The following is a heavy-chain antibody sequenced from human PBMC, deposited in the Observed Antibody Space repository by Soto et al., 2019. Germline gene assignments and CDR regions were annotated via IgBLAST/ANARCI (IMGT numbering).Heavy chain of an antibody. CDR2: IYYSGST. J-gene: IGHJ6*02. D-gene: IGHD4-17*01. CDR1: GGSISSSSYY. Sequence: QLQLQESGPGLVKPSETLSLTCTVSGGSISSSSYYWGWIRQPPGKGLEWIGSIYYSGSTYYNPSLKSRATISVETSKNQFSLKLSSVTAADTAVYYCARHDYGGKNYYYYYGMDVWGQGTTVTVSS. V-gene: IGHV4-39*01. CDR3: ARHDYGGKNYYYYYGMDV.